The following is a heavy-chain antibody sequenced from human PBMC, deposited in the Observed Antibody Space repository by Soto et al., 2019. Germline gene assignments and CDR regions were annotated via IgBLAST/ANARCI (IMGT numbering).Heavy chain of an antibody. CDR1: GGSISSGGYY. Sequence: SETLSLTCTVSGGSISSGGYYWSWISQHPGKGLEWIGYIYYSGSTYYNPSLKSRVTISVDTSKNQFSLKLSSVTAADTAVYYCAREYRGYSAYDLPKKPYYYYYYYMDVWGKGTTVTVSS. J-gene: IGHJ6*03. D-gene: IGHD5-12*01. V-gene: IGHV4-31*03. CDR3: AREYRGYSAYDLPKKPYYYYYYYMDV. CDR2: IYYSGST.